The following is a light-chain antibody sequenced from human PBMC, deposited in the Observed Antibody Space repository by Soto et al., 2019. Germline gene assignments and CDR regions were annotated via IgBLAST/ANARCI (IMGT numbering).Light chain of an antibody. J-gene: IGKJ5*01. CDR3: QQRSNWPIT. CDR1: ASIRTY. Sequence: ELVLTQSPATLSLSPGERATLSCRASASIRTYLAWYQQKPGQAPRLLIYDASTRATGIPARFSGSGSGTDFTLTIGSLEPEDFAIYYCQQRSNWPITFGQGTRLEIK. CDR2: DAS. V-gene: IGKV3-11*01.